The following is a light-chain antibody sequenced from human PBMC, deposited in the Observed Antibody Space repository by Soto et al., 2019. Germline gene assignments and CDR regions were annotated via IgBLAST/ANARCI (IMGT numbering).Light chain of an antibody. CDR1: SSNIGAGYD. J-gene: IGLJ3*02. CDR2: ANT. V-gene: IGLV1-40*01. CDR3: QSYDSSLSGSRV. Sequence: QSVLTQPPSVSGARGQRVTISCTGSSSNIGAGYDVHWYQQLPGTAPQLLIYANTNRPSGVPDRFSGSKSGTSASLAIAGLQAEDEADYYCQSYDSSLSGSRVFGGGTKLTVL.